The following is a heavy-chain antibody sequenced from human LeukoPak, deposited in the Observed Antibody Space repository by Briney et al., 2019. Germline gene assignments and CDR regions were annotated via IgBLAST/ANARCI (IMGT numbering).Heavy chain of an antibody. Sequence: ASVKVSCKVSGYTLTELSMHWVRQAPGKGLEWMGGFDPEDGETIYAQKFQGRVTMTEDTSTDTAYMELSSLRSEDAAVCYCATDNGGAVAGLFDYWGQGTLVTVSS. CDR2: FDPEDGET. J-gene: IGHJ4*02. D-gene: IGHD6-19*01. CDR1: GYTLTELS. CDR3: ATDNGGAVAGLFDY. V-gene: IGHV1-24*01.